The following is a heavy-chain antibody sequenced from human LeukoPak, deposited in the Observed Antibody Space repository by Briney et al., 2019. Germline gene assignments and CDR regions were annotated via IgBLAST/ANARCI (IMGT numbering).Heavy chain of an antibody. CDR2: IWSDGSNK. CDR1: GFTFSSFG. D-gene: IGHD6-19*01. V-gene: IGHV3-33*01. CDR3: ARYSSGFLDS. J-gene: IGHJ4*02. Sequence: PGRSLRLSCAASGFTFSSFGMHWVRQAPGKGLEWVAVIWSDGSNKYYADSVKGRFTISRDNSKNTPYLQMNSLRAEDTAVYYCARYSSGFLDSWGQGTLVTVSS.